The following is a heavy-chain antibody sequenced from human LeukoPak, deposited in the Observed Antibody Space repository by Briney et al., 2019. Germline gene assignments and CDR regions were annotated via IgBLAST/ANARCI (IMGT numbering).Heavy chain of an antibody. J-gene: IGHJ4*02. V-gene: IGHV3-30*18. CDR1: GFTFSSYG. CDR2: ISYDGSNK. CDR3: AKDLNYYYGSGSYSQNWPFDY. Sequence: QAGGSLRLSCAASGFTFSSYGMHWVRQAPGKGLEWVAVISYDGSNKYYADSVKGRFTISRDNSKNTLYLQMNSLRAEDTAVYYCAKDLNYYYGSGSYSQNWPFDYWGQGTLVTVSS. D-gene: IGHD3-10*01.